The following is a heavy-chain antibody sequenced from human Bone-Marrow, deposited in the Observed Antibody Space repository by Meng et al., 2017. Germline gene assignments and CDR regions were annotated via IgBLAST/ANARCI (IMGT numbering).Heavy chain of an antibody. D-gene: IGHD5-24*01. CDR2: FDPEDGET. J-gene: IGHJ4*02. V-gene: IGHV1-24*01. CDR1: GYTLTELS. CDR3: ARDVSDGYNQIIGPGYDY. Sequence: ASVKVSCKVSGYTLTELSMHWVRQAPGKGLEWMGGFDPEDGETIYAQKFQGRVTMTEDKSTSTAYMELSSLRSEDTAVYYCARDVSDGYNQIIGPGYDYWGQGTLVTVSS.